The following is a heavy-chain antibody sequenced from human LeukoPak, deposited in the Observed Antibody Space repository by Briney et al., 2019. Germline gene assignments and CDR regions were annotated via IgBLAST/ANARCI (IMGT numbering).Heavy chain of an antibody. J-gene: IGHJ5*02. V-gene: IGHV1-8*01. CDR2: MNPNSGNT. Sequence: ASVKVSCKASRYTFTSYDVNWVRQANGQGPEWMGWMNPNSGNTGYAQKFQGRVTMTRNTSISTAYMELSSLRSEDTAVYYCARAVYYYDTSGYYSNTFDPWGQGTLVTVSS. D-gene: IGHD3-22*01. CDR1: RYTFTSYD. CDR3: ARAVYYYDTSGYYSNTFDP.